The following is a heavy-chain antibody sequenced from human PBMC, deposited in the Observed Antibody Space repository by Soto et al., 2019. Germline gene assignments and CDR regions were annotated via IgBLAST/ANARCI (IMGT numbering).Heavy chain of an antibody. CDR1: GFTFSTYT. Sequence: EVHLLESGGGLVQTGGSLRLSCTASGFTFSTYTMRWVRQAPGKGLEWVSVISGTGSSTYYEDSVKGRFTISRDNSKNTVYLQLGSLRADYSAVYHCAKHRTAVGTPYSRYYHAWGRGTLVTLSS. D-gene: IGHD6-13*01. CDR3: AKHRTAVGTPYSRYYHA. CDR2: ISGTGSST. J-gene: IGHJ2*01. V-gene: IGHV3-23*01.